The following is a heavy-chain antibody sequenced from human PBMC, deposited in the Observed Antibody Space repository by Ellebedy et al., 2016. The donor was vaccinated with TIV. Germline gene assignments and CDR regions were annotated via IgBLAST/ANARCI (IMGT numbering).Heavy chain of an antibody. Sequence: GGSLRLXXAASGFTFSNAWMSWVRQAPGKGLEWVGRIKSKTDGGTTDYAAPVKGRFTISRDDSKNTLYLQMNSLKTEDTAVYYCTTVTGLLWFGELPLDYWGQGTLVTVSS. J-gene: IGHJ4*02. D-gene: IGHD3-10*01. CDR3: TTVTGLLWFGELPLDY. CDR2: IKSKTDGGTT. CDR1: GFTFSNAW. V-gene: IGHV3-15*01.